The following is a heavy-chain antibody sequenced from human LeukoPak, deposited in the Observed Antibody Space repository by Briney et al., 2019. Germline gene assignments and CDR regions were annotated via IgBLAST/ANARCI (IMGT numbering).Heavy chain of an antibody. CDR3: ARQDCSGGPCSFVDY. D-gene: IGHD2-15*01. J-gene: IGHJ4*02. CDR2: IKSKTNSHAT. Sequence: GGSLKLFCAASGFTLSDSIIHWVRQASGKGLEWVGRIKSKTNSHATAYTASVNGRFTISRDDSKNTAYLQMNSLKTEDTAVYYCARQDCSGGPCSFVDYWGQGTLVTVSS. V-gene: IGHV3-73*01. CDR1: GFTLSDSI.